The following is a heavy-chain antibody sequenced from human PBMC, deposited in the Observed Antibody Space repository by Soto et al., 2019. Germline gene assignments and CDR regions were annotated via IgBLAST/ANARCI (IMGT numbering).Heavy chain of an antibody. CDR1: GFTFRSHW. CDR2: INQEGSEE. V-gene: IGHV3-7*05. J-gene: IGHJ4*02. Sequence: EVQLVESGGGLVQPGGSLSLSCVVSGFTFRSHWMSWVRQAPGKGLVWVADINQEGSEEYYVDSVKGRFTVSRDNAKNSLYLQMNILIAEDTAVYYCARGHFGRDYWGQGTLVIVSP. CDR3: ARGHFGRDY. D-gene: IGHD2-15*01.